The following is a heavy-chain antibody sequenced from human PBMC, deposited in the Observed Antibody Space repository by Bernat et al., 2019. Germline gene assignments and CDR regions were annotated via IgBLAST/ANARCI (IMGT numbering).Heavy chain of an antibody. J-gene: IGHJ6*03. V-gene: IGHV3-21*05. CDR1: GFTFSSYS. D-gene: IGHD7-27*01. Sequence: EVQLVESGGGLVKPGGSLRLSCAASGFTFSSYSMNWVRQAPGKGLEWVSYISSSSSYIYYADSVKGRFTISRDNAKNSLYLQMNSLRAEDTAVYYCARAGEWYYYYMDVWGKGTTVTVSS. CDR3: ARAGEWYYYYMDV. CDR2: ISSSSSYI.